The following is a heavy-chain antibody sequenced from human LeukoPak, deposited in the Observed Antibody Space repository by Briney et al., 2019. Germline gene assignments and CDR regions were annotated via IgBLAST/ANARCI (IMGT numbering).Heavy chain of an antibody. CDR3: ARGTISIVATTYNYYYYGMDV. CDR2: IIPIFGTA. V-gene: IGHV1-69*13. CDR1: GGTFSSYA. Sequence: SVKVSCKASGGTFSSYAISWVRQAPGQGLEWMGGIIPIFGTANYAQKFQGRVTITADESTSTAYMELSSLRSEDTAVYYCARGTISIVATTYNYYYYGMDVWGQGTTVTVSS. D-gene: IGHD5-12*01. J-gene: IGHJ6*02.